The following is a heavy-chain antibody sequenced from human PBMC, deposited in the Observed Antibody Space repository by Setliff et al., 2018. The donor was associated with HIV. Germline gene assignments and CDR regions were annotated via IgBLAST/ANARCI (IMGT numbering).Heavy chain of an antibody. Sequence: ASVKVSCKTSGYTFNSYGISWVRQAPGQGLEWMGWISSYNGNTKYAQKVQDRVTMTKDTSTSTAYMELRSLRSDDTAVYYCARVSRSGWFFDWWGQGSLVTVSS. J-gene: IGHJ4*02. CDR1: GYTFNSYG. D-gene: IGHD6-19*01. CDR2: ISSYNGNT. CDR3: ARVSRSGWFFDW. V-gene: IGHV1-18*01.